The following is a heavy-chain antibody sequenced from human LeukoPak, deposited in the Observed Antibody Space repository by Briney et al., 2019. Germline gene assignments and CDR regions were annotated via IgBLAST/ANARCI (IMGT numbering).Heavy chain of an antibody. Sequence: GGSPRLSCAASGFTFSSYWMSWVRQAPGKGLEWVVNIKQDGSEKYYVDSGKGRFTISRDNAKNSLYLQMNSLRAEDTAVYYCARVGNYDSSGYSYYYYYMDVWGKGTTVTISS. V-gene: IGHV3-7*01. CDR1: GFTFSSYW. CDR3: ARVGNYDSSGYSYYYYYMDV. J-gene: IGHJ6*03. CDR2: IKQDGSEK. D-gene: IGHD3-22*01.